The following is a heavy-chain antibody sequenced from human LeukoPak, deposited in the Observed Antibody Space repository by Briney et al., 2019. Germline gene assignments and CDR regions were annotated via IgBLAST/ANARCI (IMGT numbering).Heavy chain of an antibody. J-gene: IGHJ6*03. Sequence: SETLSLTCTVSGGSISSYYWSWIRQPPGKGLEWIGRIYTSGSTNYNPSLKSRVTMSVDTSKNQFSLKLSSVTAADTAVYYCARDTYYYDSSGSRKNYYYYMDVWGKGTTVTISS. V-gene: IGHV4-4*07. CDR3: ARDTYYYDSSGSRKNYYYYMDV. CDR1: GGSISSYY. CDR2: IYTSGST. D-gene: IGHD3-22*01.